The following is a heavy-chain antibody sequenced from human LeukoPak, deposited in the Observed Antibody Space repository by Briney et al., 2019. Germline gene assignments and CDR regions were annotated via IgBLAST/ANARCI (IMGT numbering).Heavy chain of an antibody. J-gene: IGHJ4*02. CDR2: ISGGGGTT. V-gene: IGHV3-23*01. Sequence: GSLGLSFAASGFPFSDYAMSLVRPAPGTGLEWVSTISGGGGTTYYVDSVKGRFTISRDNSKNTFFLQMNNLRPEDTAIYYCAKLHNLNCDYWGLGTLVTVSS. CDR1: GFPFSDYA. CDR3: AKLHNLNCDY. D-gene: IGHD1-14*01.